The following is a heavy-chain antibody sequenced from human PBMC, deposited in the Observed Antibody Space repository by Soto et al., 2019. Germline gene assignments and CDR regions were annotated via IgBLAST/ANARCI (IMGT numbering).Heavy chain of an antibody. CDR3: ARDVRSRRYDL. V-gene: IGHV3-33*01. D-gene: IGHD3-10*02. CDR2: IWYDGSNK. CDR1: GFTFRNYG. J-gene: IGHJ5*02. Sequence: QVQLVESGGGVVQPGRSLRLSCAASGFTFRNYGMHWVRQAPGKGLEWLAVIWYDGSNKYHADSVKGRFTISRDNSKNPLYLEMNSLSDEDTAVYYCARDVRSRRYDLWGQGTLVLVSS.